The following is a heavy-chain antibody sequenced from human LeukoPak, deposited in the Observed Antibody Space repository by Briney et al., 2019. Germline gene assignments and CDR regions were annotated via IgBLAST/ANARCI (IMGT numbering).Heavy chain of an antibody. V-gene: IGHV1-69*04. CDR2: IIPILGIA. CDR3: VGGSGSYYFDY. J-gene: IGHJ4*02. CDR1: GGTFSSYA. Sequence: GASVKVSCKASGGTFSSYAISWVRQAPGQGLEWMGRIIPILGIANYAQKFQGRVTITADKSTSTAYMELSSLRSEDTAVYYCVGGSGSYYFDYWGQGTLVTVSS. D-gene: IGHD1-26*01.